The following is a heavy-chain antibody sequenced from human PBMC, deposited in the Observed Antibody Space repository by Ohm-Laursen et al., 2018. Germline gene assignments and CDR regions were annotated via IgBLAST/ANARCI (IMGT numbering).Heavy chain of an antibody. D-gene: IGHD6-19*01. Sequence: SLRLSCAASGFTFSSSGMHWVRQAPGKGLEWVAVIWHDGSNKYYGDSVKGRFTISRDNSKNTLYLQMNSLRTEDTAVYYCARSPSSGWYYFDYWGQGTLVTVSS. CDR1: GFTFSSSG. V-gene: IGHV3-33*01. CDR3: ARSPSSGWYYFDY. CDR2: IWHDGSNK. J-gene: IGHJ4*02.